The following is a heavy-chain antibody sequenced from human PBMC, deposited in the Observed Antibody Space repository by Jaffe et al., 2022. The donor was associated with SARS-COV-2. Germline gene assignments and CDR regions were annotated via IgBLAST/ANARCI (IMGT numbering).Heavy chain of an antibody. CDR1: GFTFSNAW. CDR2: IKSKTDGGTT. CDR3: TTDNFRGGWFGDHDY. D-gene: IGHD3-10*01. Sequence: EVQLVESGGGLVKPGGSLRLSCAASGFTFSNAWMSWVRQAPGKGLEWVGRIKSKTDGGTTDYAAPVKGRFTISRDDSKNTLYLQMNSLKTEDTAVYYCTTDNFRGGWFGDHDYWGQGTLVTVSS. J-gene: IGHJ4*02. V-gene: IGHV3-15*01.